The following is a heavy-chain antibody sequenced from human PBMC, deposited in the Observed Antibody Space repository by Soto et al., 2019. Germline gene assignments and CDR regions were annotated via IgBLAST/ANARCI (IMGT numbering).Heavy chain of an antibody. V-gene: IGHV3-73*01. CDR1: GFTFSGSS. D-gene: IGHD6-13*01. Sequence: PGGSLRLSXAASGFTFSGSSMHWVRQASGKGLEWVGRIRGKTDTYATAYAAPVRGRFTISRDDSKNTAYLQMNSLKTEETAVYFCTKRIGAYAMDVWGQGTTVTVSS. CDR3: TKRIGAYAMDV. J-gene: IGHJ6*02. CDR2: IRGKTDTYAT.